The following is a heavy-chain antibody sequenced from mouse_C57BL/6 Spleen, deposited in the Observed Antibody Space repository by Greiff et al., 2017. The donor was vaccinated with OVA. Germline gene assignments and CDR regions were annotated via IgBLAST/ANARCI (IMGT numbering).Heavy chain of an antibody. CDR2: INPNNGGT. D-gene: IGHD2-3*01. J-gene: IGHJ2*01. CDR1: GYTFTDYY. V-gene: IGHV1-26*01. Sequence: EVQLQQSGPELVKPGASVKISCKASGYTFTDYYMNWVKQSHGKSLEWIGDINPNNGGTSYNQKFKGKATLTVDKSSSTAYMELRSLTSEDSAVYYCARAAIYDGYYDYWGQGTTLTVSS. CDR3: ARAAIYDGYYDY.